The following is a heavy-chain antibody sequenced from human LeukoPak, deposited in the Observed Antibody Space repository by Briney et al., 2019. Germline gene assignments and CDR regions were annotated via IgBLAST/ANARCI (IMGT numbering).Heavy chain of an antibody. CDR2: INHSGST. V-gene: IGHV4-34*01. Sequence: SETLSLTCAVYGGSFSGYYWSWIRQPPGKGLEWIGEINHSGSTNYNPSLKSRVTISVDTSKNQFSLKLSSVTAADTAVYYCARGGYGSGWANFDYWGQGTLVTVPS. CDR1: GGSFSGYY. D-gene: IGHD6-19*01. CDR3: ARGGYGSGWANFDY. J-gene: IGHJ4*02.